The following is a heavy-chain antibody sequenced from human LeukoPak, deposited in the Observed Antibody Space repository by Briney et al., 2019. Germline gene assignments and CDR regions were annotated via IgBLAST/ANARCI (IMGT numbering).Heavy chain of an antibody. V-gene: IGHV4-4*02. J-gene: IGHJ1*01. CDR1: SDSIRSNNW. Sequence: SETLSLTCAVSSDSIRSNNWWSWARQPPGKGLEWIGEIYHSGSTNYNPSLKSRVTISADTSKNQLSLKLSSVTAADTAVYYCATLAAAGDFQHWGQGTLVTVSS. CDR2: IYHSGST. D-gene: IGHD6-13*01. CDR3: ATLAAAGDFQH.